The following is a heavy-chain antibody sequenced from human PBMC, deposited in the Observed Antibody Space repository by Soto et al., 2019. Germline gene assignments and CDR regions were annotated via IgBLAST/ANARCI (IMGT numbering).Heavy chain of an antibody. J-gene: IGHJ4*02. V-gene: IGHV3-74*01. CDR1: GFTFTNYW. CDR3: ARGFEY. CDR2: VDGDGSGT. Sequence: GGSLRLSCAASGFTFTNYWMHWVRQAPGKGLVWVSRVDGDGSGTSYADSVKGRFTISRDNAKNTLYLQMNSLGVEDTADNYCARGFEYWGQGVLVTVSS.